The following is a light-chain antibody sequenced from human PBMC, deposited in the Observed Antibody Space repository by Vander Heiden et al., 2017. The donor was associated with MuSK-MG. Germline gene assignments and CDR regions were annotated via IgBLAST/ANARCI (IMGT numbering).Light chain of an antibody. J-gene: IGKJ5*01. Sequence: DIQMTQSPSSLSASVGDRVTITCRASQSISSYLNWYQQKPGKAPKLLIYAASSLQSGVPSRFSGSGYGTDFTLTISSRQPEDFAPYYCQQTDSNHPVTFGQGTQMEIK. CDR1: QSISSY. CDR3: QQTDSNHPVT. V-gene: IGKV1-39*01. CDR2: AAS.